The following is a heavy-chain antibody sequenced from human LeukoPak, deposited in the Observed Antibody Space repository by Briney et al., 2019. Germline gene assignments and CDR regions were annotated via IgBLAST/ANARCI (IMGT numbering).Heavy chain of an antibody. V-gene: IGHV3-30-3*01. CDR1: GFTFSSYA. CDR3: AGAYCGGDCYSGYYYYGMDV. J-gene: IGHJ6*02. CDR2: ISYDGSNK. D-gene: IGHD2-21*02. Sequence: GGSLRLSCAASGFTFSSYAMHWVRQAPGEGLEWVAVISYDGSNKYYADSVKGRFTISRGNSKNTLYLQMNSLRAEDTAVYYCAGAYCGGDCYSGYYYYGMDVWGQGTTVTVSS.